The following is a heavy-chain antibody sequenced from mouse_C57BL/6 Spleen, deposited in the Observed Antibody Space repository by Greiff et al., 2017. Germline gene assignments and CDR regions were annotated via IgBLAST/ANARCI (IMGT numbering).Heavy chain of an antibody. CDR3: ARWRGTTVVAPYYYAMDY. Sequence: QVQLQQSGPELVKPGASVKLSCKASGYTFTSYDINWVKQRPGQGLEWIGWIYPRDGSTKYNEKFKGKATLTVDTSSSTAYMELHSLTSEDSAVYFCARWRGTTVVAPYYYAMDYWGQGTSVTVSS. J-gene: IGHJ4*01. CDR1: GYTFTSYD. V-gene: IGHV1-85*01. CDR2: IYPRDGST. D-gene: IGHD1-1*01.